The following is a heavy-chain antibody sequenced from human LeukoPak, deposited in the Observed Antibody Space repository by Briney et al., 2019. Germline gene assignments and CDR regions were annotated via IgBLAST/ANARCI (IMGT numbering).Heavy chain of an antibody. Sequence: SETLSLTCAVYGGSFSGYYWSWIRQPPGKGLEWIGEINHSGSTNYNPSLKSRVTISVDTSKNQFSLNLSSVTAADTAVYYCAREYYYDSSGYYDYWGQGTLVTVSS. CDR3: AREYYYDSSGYYDY. V-gene: IGHV4-34*01. D-gene: IGHD3-22*01. CDR2: INHSGST. J-gene: IGHJ4*02. CDR1: GGSFSGYY.